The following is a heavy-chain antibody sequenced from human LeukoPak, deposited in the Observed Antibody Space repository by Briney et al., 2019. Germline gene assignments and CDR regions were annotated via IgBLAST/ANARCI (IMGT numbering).Heavy chain of an antibody. V-gene: IGHV1-2*02. CDR1: GHTFTGYY. Sequence: ASVKVSCKASGHTFTGYYMHWVRQAPGQGLEWMGWINPNSGGTNYAQKFQGRVTMTRDTSISTAYMELSRLRSDDTAVYYCARAATTKYNWNDGYFDLWGRGTLVTVSS. CDR3: ARAATTKYNWNDGYFDL. D-gene: IGHD1-1*01. J-gene: IGHJ2*01. CDR2: INPNSGGT.